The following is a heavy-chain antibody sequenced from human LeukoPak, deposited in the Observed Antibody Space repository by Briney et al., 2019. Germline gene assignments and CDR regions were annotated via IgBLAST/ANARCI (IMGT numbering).Heavy chain of an antibody. CDR2: ISAYNGNT. V-gene: IGHV1-18*01. CDR3: AKDFSPRYSSGWTSFDY. CDR1: GYTFTNYG. J-gene: IGHJ4*02. D-gene: IGHD6-19*01. Sequence: ASVKVSCKASGYTFTNYGISWVRQAPGQGLQWMGWISAYNGNTNYAQNLQGRVTMITETSTNTAYMEMRSLRSDDPAVYYCAKDFSPRYSSGWTSFDYWGQGTLVTVSS.